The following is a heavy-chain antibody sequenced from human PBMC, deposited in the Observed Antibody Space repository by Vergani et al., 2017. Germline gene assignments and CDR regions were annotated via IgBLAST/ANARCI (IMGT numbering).Heavy chain of an antibody. Sequence: EVQLLESGGNLVQPGGSLRLSCAASGFTFTNFAMTWVRQAPGEGLEWVSGIIGSGGFTYYADSVKGRFTISRDNSKNTMFLQMNNLRAEDTAVYYCAKDNVPGYYDSSGYCDYWGQGTLVTVSS. CDR1: GFTFTNFA. D-gene: IGHD3-22*01. J-gene: IGHJ4*02. CDR3: AKDNVPGYYDSSGYCDY. CDR2: IIGSGGFT. V-gene: IGHV3-23*01.